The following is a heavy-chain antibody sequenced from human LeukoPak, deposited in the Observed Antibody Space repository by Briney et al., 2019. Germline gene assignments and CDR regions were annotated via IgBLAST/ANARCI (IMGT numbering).Heavy chain of an antibody. CDR2: ISAYNGNT. D-gene: IGHD6-6*01. CDR1: GYTFTGYY. CDR3: ARSYSSSSPGDDY. Sequence: ASVKVSCKASGYTFTGYYMHWVRQAPGQGLEWMGWISAYNGNTNYAQKLQGRVTMTTDTSTSTAYMELRSLRSDDTAVYYCARSYSSSSPGDDYWGQGTLVTVSS. J-gene: IGHJ4*02. V-gene: IGHV1-18*04.